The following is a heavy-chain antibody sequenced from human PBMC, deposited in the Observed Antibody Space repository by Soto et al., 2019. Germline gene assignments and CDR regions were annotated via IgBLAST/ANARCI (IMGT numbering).Heavy chain of an antibody. CDR3: AKTYGSGSYFYYYYGMDV. V-gene: IGHV3-30-3*01. J-gene: IGHJ6*01. D-gene: IGHD3-10*01. CDR1: GFTFSSYA. CDR2: ISYDGSNK. Sequence: QVQLVESGGGVVQPGRSLRLSCAASGFTFSSYAMHWVRQAPGKGLEWVAVISYDGSNKYYADSVKGRFTISRDNSKNTLYLQMNSLRAEDTAVYYCAKTYGSGSYFYYYYGMDVW.